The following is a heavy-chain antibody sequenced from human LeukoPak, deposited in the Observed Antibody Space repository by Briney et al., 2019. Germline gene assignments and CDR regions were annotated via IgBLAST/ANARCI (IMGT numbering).Heavy chain of an antibody. CDR2: TYSSGST. CDR3: ARYLKPSALFAFDI. Sequence: SEALSLTCTVSGGSISSYYWSWIRQPPGKGLEWIGYTYSSGSTNYNPSLKSRVTISVDTSRNQFSLKLSSVTAADTAVYYCARYLKPSALFAFDIWGQGTLVTVSS. J-gene: IGHJ4*02. V-gene: IGHV4-59*01. CDR1: GGSISSYY. D-gene: IGHD2-2*01.